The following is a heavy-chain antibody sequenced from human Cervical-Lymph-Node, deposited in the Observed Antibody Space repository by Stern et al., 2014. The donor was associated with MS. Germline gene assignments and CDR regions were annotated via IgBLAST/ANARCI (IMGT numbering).Heavy chain of an antibody. J-gene: IGHJ6*02. CDR1: GYIFTGYY. D-gene: IGHD3-3*01. Sequence: QLVQSGAEVKKPGASVKVSCKTSGYIFTGYYIHWVRQAPGQGLEWMSLINPNTGGTNDAQKFQGRVTMSRDTSISTAYVELSSLTSDDTAVYYCARDQRGITIFGVVTDYYYLGMDVWGQGTTVTVSS. CDR3: ARDQRGITIFGVVTDYYYLGMDV. CDR2: INPNTGGT. V-gene: IGHV1-2*02.